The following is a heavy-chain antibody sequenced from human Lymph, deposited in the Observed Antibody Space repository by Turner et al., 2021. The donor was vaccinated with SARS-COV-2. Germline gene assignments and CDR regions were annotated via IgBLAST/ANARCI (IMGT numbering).Heavy chain of an antibody. Sequence: QVQLVQSGAEVKKPGSSVKVSCKASGGTFSSSAISWVRQAPGQGLEWMGGITPLLAKANDGQKFQGRVTSTADKSTSTAYMGLGSLRSEETAVYFCGRIAAPGMGGGVHYYYYAMDVWGQGTTVTVSS. CDR3: GRIAAPGMGGGVHYYYYAMDV. J-gene: IGHJ6*02. D-gene: IGHD6-13*01. CDR2: ITPLLAKA. V-gene: IGHV1-69*10. CDR1: GGTFSSSA.